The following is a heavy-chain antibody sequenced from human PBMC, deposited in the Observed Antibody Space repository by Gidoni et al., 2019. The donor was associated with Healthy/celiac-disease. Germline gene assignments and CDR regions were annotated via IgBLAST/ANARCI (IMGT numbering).Heavy chain of an antibody. CDR1: GFTFDDYA. D-gene: IGHD6-13*01. V-gene: IGHV3-43D*03. J-gene: IGHJ4*02. CDR2: ISWDGGST. CDR3: AKGSRIAAAGNVDY. Sequence: VQLVESGGVVVQPGGSLRLSCAASGFTFDDYAMHWVRQAPGKGLEWVSLISWDGGSTYYADSVKGRFTISRDNSKNSLYLQMNSLRAEDTALYYCAKGSRIAAAGNVDYWGQGTLVTVSS.